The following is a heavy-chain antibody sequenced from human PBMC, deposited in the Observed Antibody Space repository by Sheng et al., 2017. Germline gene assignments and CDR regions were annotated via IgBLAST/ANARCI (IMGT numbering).Heavy chain of an antibody. V-gene: IGHV1-18*01. D-gene: IGHD7-27*01. J-gene: IGHJ2*01. CDR2: ISTYTSNT. CDR3: ARQLGNWYIDL. CDR1: GYTFTSYG. Sequence: QVQLVQSGAEVKKPGASVKVSCKASGYTFTSYGISWVRQAPGQGLEWLGWISTYTSNTNYAQKFQGRVTMTTDTSTSTAYMELRSLRSDDTAVYYCARQLGNWYIDLVGPWHPSHCLR.